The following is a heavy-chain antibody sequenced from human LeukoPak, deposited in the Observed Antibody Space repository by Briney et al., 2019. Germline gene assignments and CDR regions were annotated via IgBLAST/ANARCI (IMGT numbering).Heavy chain of an antibody. CDR1: GGSISSGGYY. Sequence: NPSQTLSLTCTVSGGSISSGGYYWSWIRQHPGKGLEWIGCIYCSGSTYYNPSLKSRVTISVDTSKNQFSLKLSSVTAADTAVYYCARDPGGYEIGNFDYWGQGTLVTVSS. J-gene: IGHJ4*02. CDR3: ARDPGGYEIGNFDY. D-gene: IGHD5-12*01. CDR2: IYCSGST. V-gene: IGHV4-31*03.